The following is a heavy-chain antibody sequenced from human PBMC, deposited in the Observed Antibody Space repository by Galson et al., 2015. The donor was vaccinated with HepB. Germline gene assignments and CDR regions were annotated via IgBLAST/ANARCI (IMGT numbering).Heavy chain of an antibody. V-gene: IGHV3-7*03. J-gene: IGHJ4*02. Sequence: SLRLSCAASGFTFSSYWMSWVRQAPGKGLEWVANIKQDGSEKYYVDSVKGRFTISRGNAKNSLYLQMNSLRAEDTAVYYCARASIPKYYCSGGSCYSNYFDYWGQGTLVTVSS. CDR3: ARASIPKYYCSGGSCYSNYFDY. D-gene: IGHD2-15*01. CDR1: GFTFSSYW. CDR2: IKQDGSEK.